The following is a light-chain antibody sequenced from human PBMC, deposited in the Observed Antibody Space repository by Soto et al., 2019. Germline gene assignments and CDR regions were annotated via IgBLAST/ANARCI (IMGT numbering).Light chain of an antibody. V-gene: IGKV3-20*01. CDR1: QSVNSRY. CDR3: QQYGSSSWT. Sequence: EIVLTQSPGTLSLSPGERATLSCRASQSVNSRYLAWYQQKPGQAPRLLISGASTRATGFPDRFSGSGSGTDFTLTISRLEPEDLAVYYCQQYGSSSWTFGQGTTVEIK. J-gene: IGKJ1*01. CDR2: GAS.